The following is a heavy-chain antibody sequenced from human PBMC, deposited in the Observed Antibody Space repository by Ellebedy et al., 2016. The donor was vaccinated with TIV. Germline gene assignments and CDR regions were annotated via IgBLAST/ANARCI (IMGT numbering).Heavy chain of an antibody. CDR3: SRYVNKGVTGGFDS. CDR1: GFSLSNARMG. CDR2: IFSNDEK. Sequence: SGPTLVXPTETLTLTCTVSGFSLSNARMGVSWIRQPPGKALEWLAHIFSNDEKSYIISLTNRLTISKDTSKSQVVLTMTNRNPLDTATYYCSRYVNKGVTGGFDSWGQGTLVTVSS. V-gene: IGHV2-26*01. J-gene: IGHJ5*01. D-gene: IGHD3-16*01.